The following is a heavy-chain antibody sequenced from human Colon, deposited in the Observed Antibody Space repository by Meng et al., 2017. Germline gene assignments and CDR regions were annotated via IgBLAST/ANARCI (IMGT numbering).Heavy chain of an antibody. D-gene: IGHD3-16*01. J-gene: IGHJ3*02. Sequence: SETLSLTCTVSGGSFTSSGYYWAWIRQRPGMGLDWIGSIYFIANTYHAPSLENPVTISMDKSKNQLSLSPTSMTAADASIYYCATDGRRHYDEGSDPETAYDMWGQGTVVTVSS. CDR2: IYFIANT. CDR1: GGSFTSSGYY. CDR3: ATDGRRHYDEGSDPETAYDM. V-gene: IGHV4-39*07.